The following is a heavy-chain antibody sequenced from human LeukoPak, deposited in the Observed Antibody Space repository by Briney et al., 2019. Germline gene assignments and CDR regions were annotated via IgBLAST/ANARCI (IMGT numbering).Heavy chain of an antibody. CDR2: VFYDGST. CDR1: SGSISSHH. D-gene: IGHD6-6*01. J-gene: IGHJ6*04. V-gene: IGHV4-59*11. CDR3: ASGIAAQAGSFFYYYFIDV. Sequence: SETLSLTCTVSSGSISSHHWTWIRQPPGKGLEYIGYVFYDGSTNYNPSLKSRVTISVDTSKNQFSLKLSSVTPADTAVYYCASGIAAQAGSFFYYYFIDVWAKGTTVTVYS.